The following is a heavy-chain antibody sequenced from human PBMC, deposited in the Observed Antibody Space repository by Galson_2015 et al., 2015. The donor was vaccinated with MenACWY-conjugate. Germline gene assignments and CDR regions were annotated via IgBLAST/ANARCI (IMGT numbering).Heavy chain of an antibody. V-gene: IGHV3-64*01. CDR2: ISSNGGST. D-gene: IGHD3-10*01. Sequence: SLRLSCAASGFTFSSYAMHWVRQAPGKGLEYVSAISSNGGSTYYANSVKGRFTISRDNSKNTLYLQMGSLRAEDMAVYYCARDGQPRPYYYSSGSYRWRAGLFDYWGQGTLVTVSS. J-gene: IGHJ4*02. CDR3: ARDGQPRPYYYSSGSYRWRAGLFDY. CDR1: GFTFSSYA.